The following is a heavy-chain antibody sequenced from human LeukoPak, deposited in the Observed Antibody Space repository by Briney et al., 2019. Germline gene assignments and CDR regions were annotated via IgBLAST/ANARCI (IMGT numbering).Heavy chain of an antibody. CDR1: GGTFSSYA. Sequence: GSSVKVSCKASGGTFSSYAISWVRQAPGQGLEWMGGIIPIFGTANYAQKFQGRVTITTDESTSPAYMELSSPRSEDTAVYYCARSPASGYDYNWFDPWGQGTLVTVSS. V-gene: IGHV1-69*05. D-gene: IGHD5-12*01. CDR2: IIPIFGTA. J-gene: IGHJ5*02. CDR3: ARSPASGYDYNWFDP.